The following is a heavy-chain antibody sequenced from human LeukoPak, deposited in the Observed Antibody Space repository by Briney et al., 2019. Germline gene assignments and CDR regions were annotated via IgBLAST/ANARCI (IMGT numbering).Heavy chain of an antibody. CDR3: ARGGYSYGYGDY. CDR1: GYNFNNYG. CDR2: ISAYNGNT. V-gene: IGHV1-18*01. D-gene: IGHD5-18*01. Sequence: VASVKICCKASGYNFNNYGISWVRQAPGQGLEWMGWISAYNGNTNYAQKLQGRVTMTTDTSTSTAYMELRSLRSDDTAVYYCARGGYSYGYGDYWGQGTLVTVSS. J-gene: IGHJ4*02.